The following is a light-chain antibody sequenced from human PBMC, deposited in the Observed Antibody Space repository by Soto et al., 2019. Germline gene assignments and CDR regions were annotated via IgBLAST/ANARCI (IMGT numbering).Light chain of an antibody. V-gene: IGLV1-47*01. CDR3: AAWDDSLGGHYV. Sequence: QAVLTQPPSASGPPGLRVTISCSGSSSNIGSNYVSWYQQLPGTAPKLLISRNNQRPSGVPDRFSGSKSGPSASLPISGLRSEDEAEYYCAAWDDSLGGHYVFGTGTKLTVL. CDR1: SSNIGSNY. CDR2: RNN. J-gene: IGLJ1*01.